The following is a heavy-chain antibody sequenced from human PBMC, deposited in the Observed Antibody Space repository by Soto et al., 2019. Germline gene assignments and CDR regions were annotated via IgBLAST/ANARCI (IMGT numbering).Heavy chain of an antibody. CDR2: IKQDGSEK. Sequence: GGSLRLSCAASGFTFSSYWMSWVRQAPGKGLEWVANIKQDGSEKYYVDSVKGRFTISRDNAKNSLYLQMNSLRAEDTAVYYCARGRYSNYENYYYMDVWGKGTTVTVSS. CDR1: GFTFSSYW. CDR3: ARGRYSNYENYYYMDV. V-gene: IGHV3-7*01. D-gene: IGHD4-4*01. J-gene: IGHJ6*03.